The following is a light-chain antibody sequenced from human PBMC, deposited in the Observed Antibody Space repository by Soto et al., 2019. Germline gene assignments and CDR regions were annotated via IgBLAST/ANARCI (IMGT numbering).Light chain of an antibody. V-gene: IGKV1-9*01. Sequence: DLQLTQSPSFLSASVGDRVTITCRASQGISTFLAWYQQRPGKAPKLLIYAASTLQSGVPSRFGGSGSGTEFTLTISSQQPEDFATYYCQQVISYPPGFGPGTKVDIK. J-gene: IGKJ3*01. CDR1: QGISTF. CDR2: AAS. CDR3: QQVISYPPG.